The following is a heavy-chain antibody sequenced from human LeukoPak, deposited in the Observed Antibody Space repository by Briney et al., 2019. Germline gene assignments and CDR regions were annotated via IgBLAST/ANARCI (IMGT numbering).Heavy chain of an antibody. CDR3: ARGSSGYYYYFDY. CDR2: ISAYNADT. CDR1: GYTFTSYG. D-gene: IGHD3-22*01. J-gene: IGHJ4*02. V-gene: IGHV1-18*01. Sequence: GASVKVSCKASGYTFTSYGLSWVRQAPGQGLEWMGWISAYNADTHYAQKLQGRVTMTTDTSTSTAYMELRSLRSDDTAVYYCARGSSGYYYYFDYWGQGTLVTVSS.